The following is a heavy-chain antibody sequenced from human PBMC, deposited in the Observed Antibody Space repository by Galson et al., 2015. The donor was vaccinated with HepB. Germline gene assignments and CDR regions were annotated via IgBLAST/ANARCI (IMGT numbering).Heavy chain of an antibody. CDR1: GFTLRSYW. D-gene: IGHD5-24*01. J-gene: IGHJ4*02. CDR2: INSDGSST. CDR3: ARESVEMATMIY. Sequence: SLRLCCAASGFTLRSYWMHWVRQAPGKGLVWVSRINSDGSSTNYADSVKGRFTISRDNAKNTLYLQMNSLRAEDTAVYYCARESVEMATMIYWGQGTLVTVSS. V-gene: IGHV3-74*01.